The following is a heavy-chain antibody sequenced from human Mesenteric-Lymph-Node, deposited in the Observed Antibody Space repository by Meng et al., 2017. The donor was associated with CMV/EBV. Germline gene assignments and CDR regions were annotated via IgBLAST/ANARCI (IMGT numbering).Heavy chain of an antibody. D-gene: IGHD5-24*01. CDR1: GSFSDDY. CDR2: IHHSGST. J-gene: IGHJ4*02. V-gene: IGHV4-34*01. CDR3: ARVRGRWLKLRYGYYFDY. Sequence: GSFSDDYWAWIRQPPGKGLEWIGEIHHSGSTNYNPSLKSRVTISVDTSKKQFSLKVTSVTAADTAVYYCARVRGRWLKLRYGYYFDYWGQGTLVTVSS.